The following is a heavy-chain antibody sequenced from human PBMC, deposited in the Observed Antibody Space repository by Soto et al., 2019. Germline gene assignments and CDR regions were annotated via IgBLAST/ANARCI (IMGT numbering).Heavy chain of an antibody. CDR1: GGSFSGYY. CDR2: INHSGSS. Sequence: QVQLQQWGAGLLKPSETLSLTCAVYGGSFSGYYWSWIRQPPGKGLEWIGEINHSGSSNYNPSLNSRVTISVATSKNHFSLQLSSVTAADTAVYYCARGLGYSSSWYRNYYYYGMDVWGQGTTVTVSS. CDR3: ARGLGYSSSWYRNYYYYGMDV. V-gene: IGHV4-34*01. J-gene: IGHJ6*02. D-gene: IGHD6-13*01.